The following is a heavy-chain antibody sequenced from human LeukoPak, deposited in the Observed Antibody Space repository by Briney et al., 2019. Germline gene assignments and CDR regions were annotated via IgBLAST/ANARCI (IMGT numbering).Heavy chain of an antibody. J-gene: IGHJ4*02. Sequence: GGSLRLSCAASGFTLSSYDMHWVRQPTGKGLEWVSGIDIPGNTYYPDSVKGRFTMSRDNAKNSLYLQMNSLRAEDTAVYYCAKEGSFPGIIDYWGQGTLVTVSS. D-gene: IGHD3-10*01. V-gene: IGHV3-13*01. CDR2: IDIPGNT. CDR1: GFTLSSYD. CDR3: AKEGSFPGIIDY.